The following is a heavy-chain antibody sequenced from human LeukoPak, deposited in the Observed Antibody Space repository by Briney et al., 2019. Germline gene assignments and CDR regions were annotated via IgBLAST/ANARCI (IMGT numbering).Heavy chain of an antibody. J-gene: IGHJ3*02. CDR1: GFTFSSYA. CDR2: ISYDGSNK. D-gene: IGHD4-17*01. V-gene: IGHV3-30*04. CDR3: ARGSLTTVTRLGAFDI. Sequence: GGSLRLSCAASGFTFSSYAMHWVRQAPGKGVEGVAVISYDGSNKYYADSVKGRFTISRDNSKNTLYLQMNSLRAEDTAVYYCARGSLTTVTRLGAFDIWGQGTMVTVSS.